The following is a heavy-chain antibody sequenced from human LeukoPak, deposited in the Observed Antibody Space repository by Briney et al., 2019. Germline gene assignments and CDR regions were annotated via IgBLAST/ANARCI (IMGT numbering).Heavy chain of an antibody. V-gene: IGHV3-48*03. D-gene: IGHD2-21*02. J-gene: IGHJ6*02. CDR3: GSTYYTPSLKSRVTISVDTSKNQFSLKLSSVTAADTAVYYCARGRGYSGYYYYYGMDV. CDR2: ISSGGKPI. CDR1: GFTFSSYE. Sequence: GGSLRLSCEASGFTFSSYEMNWVRQAPGKGLAWVSYISSGGKPISYADSTKGRFTVSRDNAKNSLYLKMNSLRDEDTAVYYSGSTYYTPSLKSRVTISVDTSKNQFSLKLSSVTAADTAVYYCARGRGYSGYYYYYGMDVWGQGTTVTVSS.